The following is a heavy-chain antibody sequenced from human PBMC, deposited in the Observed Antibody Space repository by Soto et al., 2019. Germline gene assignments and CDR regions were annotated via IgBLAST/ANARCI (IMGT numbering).Heavy chain of an antibody. V-gene: IGHV3-21*04. J-gene: IGHJ4*02. CDR3: AKDPPKWELLPSADY. D-gene: IGHD1-26*01. CDR2: ISSSSGST. CDR1: GFTFSSYS. Sequence: GSLRLSCAASGFTFSSYSMNWVRQAPGKGLEWVSSISSSSGSTYYADSVKGRFTISRDNAKNTLYLQMNSLRAEDTAVYYCAKDPPKWELLPSADYWGQGTLVTVSS.